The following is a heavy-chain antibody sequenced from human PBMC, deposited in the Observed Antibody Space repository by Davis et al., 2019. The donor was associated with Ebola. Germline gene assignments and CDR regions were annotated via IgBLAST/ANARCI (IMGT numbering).Heavy chain of an antibody. CDR3: VGLVGPN. D-gene: IGHD3-22*01. V-gene: IGHV3-74*01. CDR1: GFSFSSYW. CDR2: IKSDGSTT. J-gene: IGHJ4*02. Sequence: PGGSLRLSCAASGFSFSSYWMHWVRQATGKGLVWVSNIKSDGSTTNYADSVKGRFTISRDNAKNTLYLQMNNLRAEDTAVYYCVGLVGPNWGQGTLVAVSS.